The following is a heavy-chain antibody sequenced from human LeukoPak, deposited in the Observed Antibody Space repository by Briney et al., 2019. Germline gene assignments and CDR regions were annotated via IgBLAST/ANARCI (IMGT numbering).Heavy chain of an antibody. V-gene: IGHV3-48*02. CDR3: ARWGYDYGGNYLDS. CDR1: GFTFSSYS. Sequence: GGSLRLSCAASGFTFSSYSMTWVRQAPGKGLEWVSYISSSSSTIYYAASVKGRFTISRDNAKNSLYLQMNSLRDEDTAVYYCARWGYDYGGNYLDSWGQGTLVTVSS. CDR2: ISSSSSTI. D-gene: IGHD4-23*01. J-gene: IGHJ4*02.